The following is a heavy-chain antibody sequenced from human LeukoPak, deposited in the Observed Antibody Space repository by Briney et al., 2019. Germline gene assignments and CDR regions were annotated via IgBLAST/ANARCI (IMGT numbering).Heavy chain of an antibody. J-gene: IGHJ5*02. D-gene: IGHD5-18*01. V-gene: IGHV1-2*02. CDR3: ARIGPTADWFDP. CDR1: GYTFSDYY. Sequence: ASVKVSCKSSGYTFSDYYMHWVRQAPGQGLEWMGWINPKRGDTSYAQKFQGRVTMTRDTSNNTAYMTLSTLRFDGTAIYYCARIGPTADWFDPWGQGTLVTVAS. CDR2: INPKRGDT.